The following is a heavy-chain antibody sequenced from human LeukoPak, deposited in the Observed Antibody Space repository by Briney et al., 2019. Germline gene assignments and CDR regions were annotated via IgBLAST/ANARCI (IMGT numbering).Heavy chain of an antibody. CDR2: IYYSGST. J-gene: IGHJ4*02. V-gene: IGHV4-31*03. CDR1: GGSISSGGYY. D-gene: IGHD3-10*01. Sequence: SETLSLTCTVSGGSISSGGYYWSWIRQHPGKGLEWIGYIYYSGSTYYNPSLKSRVTISVDTSKNQFSLKLSSVTAADTAVYYCVRWALGGPTPGDFDYWGQGTLVTVSS. CDR3: VRWALGGPTPGDFDY.